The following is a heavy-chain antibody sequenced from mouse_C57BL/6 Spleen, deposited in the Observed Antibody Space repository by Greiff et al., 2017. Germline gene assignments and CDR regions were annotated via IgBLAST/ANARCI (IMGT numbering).Heavy chain of an antibody. CDR1: GFTFSNYW. V-gene: IGHV6-3*01. CDR2: IRLKSDNDAT. D-gene: IGHD2-3*01. J-gene: IGHJ3*01. Sequence: EVKLVESGGGLVQPGGSMKLSCVASGFTFSNYWMNWVRQSPEKGLEWVAQIRLKSDNDATHYAESVKGRFTISRDDSKSSVYLQMNNLRAEDTGIYYCTGYDDGYYVFAYWGQGTLVTVSA. CDR3: TGYDDGYYVFAY.